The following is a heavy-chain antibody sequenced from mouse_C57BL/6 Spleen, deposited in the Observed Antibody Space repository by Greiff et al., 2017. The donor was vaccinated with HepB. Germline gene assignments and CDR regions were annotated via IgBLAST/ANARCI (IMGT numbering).Heavy chain of an antibody. D-gene: IGHD2-14*01. Sequence: EVQLQESGGGLVKPGGSLKLSCAASGFTFSSYAMSWVRQTPEKRLEWVATISDGGSYTYYPDNVKGRFTISRDNAKNNLYLQMSHLKSEDTAMYYCARDGYPDAMDYWGQGTSVTVSS. V-gene: IGHV5-4*01. CDR3: ARDGYPDAMDY. CDR2: ISDGGSYT. J-gene: IGHJ4*01. CDR1: GFTFSSYA.